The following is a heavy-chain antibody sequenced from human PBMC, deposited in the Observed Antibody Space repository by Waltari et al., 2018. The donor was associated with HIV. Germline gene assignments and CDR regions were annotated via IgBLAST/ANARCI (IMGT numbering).Heavy chain of an antibody. CDR2: ISSSGSSV. Sequence: VQLVDSGGGLAKPGGSLRLPCAGSGFSFRAFPMRWIRHRPGKGLEWISYISSSGSSVYYADSVKGRFTTSRDNAKNSMYLQMNNLTSEDAAVYYCARGHCDGVTCSSIYVYWGQGTLVGVAS. V-gene: IGHV3-11*01. CDR1: GFSFRAFP. CDR3: ARGHCDGVTCSSIYVY. J-gene: IGHJ4*02. D-gene: IGHD2-21*01.